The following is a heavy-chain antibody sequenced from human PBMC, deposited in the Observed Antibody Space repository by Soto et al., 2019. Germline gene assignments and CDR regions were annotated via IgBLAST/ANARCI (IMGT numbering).Heavy chain of an antibody. J-gene: IGHJ6*02. Sequence: QVQLVESGGGVVQPGRSLRLSCAASGFTFSSYGMHWVRQAPGKGLEWVAVISYDGSNKYYADSVKGRFTISRDNSKNTLYLQMYSLRAEDTAVYYCAKYFLSVVAATPYYYGMDVWGQGTTVTVSS. CDR2: ISYDGSNK. D-gene: IGHD2-15*01. CDR1: GFTFSSYG. V-gene: IGHV3-30*18. CDR3: AKYFLSVVAATPYYYGMDV.